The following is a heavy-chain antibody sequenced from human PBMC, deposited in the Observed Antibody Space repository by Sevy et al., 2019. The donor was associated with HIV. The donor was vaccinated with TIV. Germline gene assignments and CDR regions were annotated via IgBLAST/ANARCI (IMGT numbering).Heavy chain of an antibody. CDR3: TTDLGMYYDSSGYPDY. J-gene: IGHJ4*02. D-gene: IGHD3-22*01. V-gene: IGHV3-15*01. CDR2: IKSKTDGGTT. Sequence: GGSLRLSCVASGFTFSNAWMSWVRQAPGKGLEWVGRIKSKTDGGTTDYAAPVKVRFTISRDDSKNTLYLQMNSLKTEDTAVYYCTTDLGMYYDSSGYPDYWGQGTLVTVSS. CDR1: GFTFSNAW.